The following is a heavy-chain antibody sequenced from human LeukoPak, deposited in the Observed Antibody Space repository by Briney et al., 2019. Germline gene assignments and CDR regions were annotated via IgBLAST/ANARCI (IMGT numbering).Heavy chain of an antibody. CDR3: ARGYCTNAVCSLGPTQA. CDR1: GDSISGYS. Sequence: PSETLSLTCTVSGDSISGYSWSWIRQSPGKGLEWIGYIYYSGSTNYNPSLRSRVTMSVDTSKNQFSLKLSSVTAADTAVYYCARGYCTNAVCSLGPTQAWGQGTLVTVSS. V-gene: IGHV4-59*12. J-gene: IGHJ4*02. D-gene: IGHD2-8*01. CDR2: IYYSGST.